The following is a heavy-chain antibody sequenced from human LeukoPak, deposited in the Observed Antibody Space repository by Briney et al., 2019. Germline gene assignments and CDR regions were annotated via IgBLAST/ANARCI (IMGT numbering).Heavy chain of an antibody. J-gene: IGHJ6*02. CDR2: IYYSGST. Sequence: PSETLSLTCTVSGGSISSYYWSWIRQPPGKGLEWIGYIYYSGSTNYNPSLKSRVTISVDTSKNQFSLKLSSVTAADTAVYYRARDRSHYDFWSGTSYYGMDVWGQGTTVTVSS. D-gene: IGHD3-3*01. CDR1: GGSISSYY. CDR3: ARDRSHYDFWSGTSYYGMDV. V-gene: IGHV4-59*01.